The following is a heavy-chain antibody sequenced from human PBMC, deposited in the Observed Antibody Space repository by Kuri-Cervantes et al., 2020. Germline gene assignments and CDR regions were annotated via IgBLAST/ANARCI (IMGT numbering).Heavy chain of an antibody. CDR1: GGSFSGYY. CDR2: INHSGTT. CDR3: ARPNKPIVVVPAARPSAEYFQH. V-gene: IGHV4-34*01. D-gene: IGHD2-2*02. J-gene: IGHJ1*01. Sequence: GSLRLSCAVYGGSFSGYYWSWIRQPPGKGLEWIGEINHSGTTNYNPSLKSRVAMSVDTSKNQFSLKLSSVTAADTAVYYCARPNKPIVVVPAARPSAEYFQHWGQGTLVTVSS.